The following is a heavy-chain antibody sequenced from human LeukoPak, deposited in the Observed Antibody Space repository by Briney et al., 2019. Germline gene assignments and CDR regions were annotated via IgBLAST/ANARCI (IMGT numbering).Heavy chain of an antibody. CDR2: ISGSGGST. CDR1: GFTFSSYA. Sequence: GGSLRLSCAASGFTFSSYAMSWVREAPGKGMEWVSAISGSGGSTYYADSVKGRFTISRDNSKNTLYLQMNSLRAEDTAVYYCAKGRLGGSRGLDYWGQGTLVTVSS. CDR3: AKGRLGGSRGLDY. V-gene: IGHV3-23*01. D-gene: IGHD3-10*01. J-gene: IGHJ4*02.